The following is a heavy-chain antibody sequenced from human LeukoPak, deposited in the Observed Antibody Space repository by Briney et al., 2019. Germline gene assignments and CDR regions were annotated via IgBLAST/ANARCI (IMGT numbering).Heavy chain of an antibody. Sequence: PGGSLRLSCAASGFTFSSYGMHWVRQAPRKGLEWVAFIRYDGSNKYYADSVKGRFTISRDNSKNTLYLHVNSLRAEDTAVYYCAKEGSFIGVVIRPYYFDYWGQGTLVTVSS. V-gene: IGHV3-30*02. CDR1: GFTFSSYG. D-gene: IGHD3-3*01. J-gene: IGHJ4*02. CDR3: AKEGSFIGVVIRPYYFDY. CDR2: IRYDGSNK.